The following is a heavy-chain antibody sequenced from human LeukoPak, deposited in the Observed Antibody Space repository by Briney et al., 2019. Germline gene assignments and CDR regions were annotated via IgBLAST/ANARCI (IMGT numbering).Heavy chain of an antibody. D-gene: IGHD6-19*01. J-gene: IGHJ6*02. CDR1: GFIFSDYY. V-gene: IGHV3-7*01. CDR2: IKYDGGEK. Sequence: PGGSLRLSCAASGFIFSDYYMSWVRQAPGKGLEGVAHIKYDGGEKYYVDSVKGRFTISRDNANNSLYLQMNSLRAEDTAVYYCARGSGSGWYTYYYYYGMDVWGQGTTVTVSS. CDR3: ARGSGSGWYTYYYYYGMDV.